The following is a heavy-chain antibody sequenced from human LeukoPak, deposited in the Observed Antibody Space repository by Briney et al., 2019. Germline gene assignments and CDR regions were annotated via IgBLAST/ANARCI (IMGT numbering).Heavy chain of an antibody. J-gene: IGHJ4*02. D-gene: IGHD1-26*01. V-gene: IGHV6-1*01. Sequence: SQTLSLTCAISGDGVSSNSAAWNWIRQSPSRGLEWLGRTYYRSKWYNDYAVSVKSRITINPDTSKNQFSLQLNSVTPEDTAVYYCARGPSIVGAQGVVFDYWGQGTLVTVSS. CDR3: ARGPSIVGAQGVVFDY. CDR2: TYYRSKWYN. CDR1: GDGVSSNSAA.